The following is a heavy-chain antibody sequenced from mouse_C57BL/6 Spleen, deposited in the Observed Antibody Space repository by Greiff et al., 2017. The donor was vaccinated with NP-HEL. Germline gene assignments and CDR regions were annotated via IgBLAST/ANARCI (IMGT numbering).Heavy chain of an antibody. V-gene: IGHV1-55*01. CDR1: GYTFTSYW. Sequence: QVQLQQPGAELVKPGASVKMSCKASGYTFTSYWITWVKQRPGQGLEWIGDIYPGSGSTNNNEKLKSKATLTVDTSSSTAYMQLSSLTSEDSAVYDCASGYEGYFDYWGQGTTLTVSS. D-gene: IGHD2-3*01. CDR2: IYPGSGST. CDR3: ASGYEGYFDY. J-gene: IGHJ2*01.